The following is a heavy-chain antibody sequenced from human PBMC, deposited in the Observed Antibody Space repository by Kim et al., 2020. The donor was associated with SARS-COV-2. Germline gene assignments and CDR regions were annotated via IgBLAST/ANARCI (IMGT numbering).Heavy chain of an antibody. CDR1: GFTFSSYA. CDR3: ARGDNSSVYYLDY. Sequence: GGSLRLSCAASGFTFSSYAMHWVRQAPGKGLEWVAVISYDGSNKFYADSVKGRFTISRDNSKNTLYLQMNSLRAEDTAVYYCARGDNSSVYYLDYWGQGTLVTVSS. V-gene: IGHV3-30-3*01. CDR2: ISYDGSNK. D-gene: IGHD3-22*01. J-gene: IGHJ4*02.